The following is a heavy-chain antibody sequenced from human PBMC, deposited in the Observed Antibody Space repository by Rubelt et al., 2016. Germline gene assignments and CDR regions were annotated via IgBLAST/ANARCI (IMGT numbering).Heavy chain of an antibody. J-gene: IGHJ6*02. CDR2: ISSSSSYT. CDR3: VRDGTWDGLGMDV. V-gene: IGHV3-11*05. D-gene: IGHD1-1*01. CDR1: GFTFSDYY. Sequence: VQLVESGGGLVKPGGSLRLSCAASGFTFSDYYMSWIRQAPGKGLEWVSYISSSSSYTNYADSVKGRFTISRDNSKNTLYLQMNSLRAEDTAIYYCVRDGTWDGLGMDVWGQGTTVTVSS.